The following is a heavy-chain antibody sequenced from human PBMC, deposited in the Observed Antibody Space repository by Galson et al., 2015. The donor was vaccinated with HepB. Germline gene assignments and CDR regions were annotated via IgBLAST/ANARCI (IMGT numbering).Heavy chain of an antibody. J-gene: IGHJ6*02. CDR2: INSDGSST. D-gene: IGHD3-16*02. Sequence: SLRLSCAASGFTFSSYWMHWVRQAPGKGLVWVSRINSDGSSTSYADSVKGRFTISRDNAKNTLYLQMNSLRAEDTAVYYCARDIARARYYYYGMDVWGQGTTVTVSS. V-gene: IGHV3-74*01. CDR3: ARDIARARYYYYGMDV. CDR1: GFTFSSYW.